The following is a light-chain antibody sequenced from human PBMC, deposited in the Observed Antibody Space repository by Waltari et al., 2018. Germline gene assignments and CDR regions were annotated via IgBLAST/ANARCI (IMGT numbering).Light chain of an antibody. CDR1: QTISRY. Sequence: IVLTQSPGTLSLSPGERATLPCSASQTISRYLAWYQQKPGQAPRLLIYGASTRATGIPDRFSGSGSGTDFSLTISGLEPEDSAVYYCQHHFRLPATFGQGTKVEIK. CDR2: GAS. CDR3: QHHFRLPAT. V-gene: IGKV3-20*01. J-gene: IGKJ1*01.